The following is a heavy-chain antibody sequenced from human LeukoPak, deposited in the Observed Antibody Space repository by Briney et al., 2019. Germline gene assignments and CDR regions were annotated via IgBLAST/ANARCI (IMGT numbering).Heavy chain of an antibody. CDR2: INHSGST. J-gene: IGHJ4*02. D-gene: IGHD6-13*01. CDR3: ARRLAAATTAYYFDY. CDR1: GFTVSSNY. Sequence: GSLRLSCAASGFTVSSNYMSWIRQPPGKGLEWIGEINHSGSTNYNPSLKSRVTISVDTSKNQFSLKLSSVTAADTAVYYCARRLAAATTAYYFDYWGQGTLVTVSS. V-gene: IGHV4-34*01.